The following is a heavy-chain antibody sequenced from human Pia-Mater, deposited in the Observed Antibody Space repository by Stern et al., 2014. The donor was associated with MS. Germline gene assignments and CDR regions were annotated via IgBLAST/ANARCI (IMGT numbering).Heavy chain of an antibody. D-gene: IGHD6-19*01. J-gene: IGHJ4*02. V-gene: IGHV4-31*03. CDR2: IYNIGST. Sequence: QVQLQESGPGLVKPSQTLSLTCTVSGGSINIGDYYWSWIRHLQGKGLEWIGYIYNIGSTSYNPSLKSRVSISVDTSKNQFSLNLNSVTAADTAVYYCAGGTVAGLFDYWGQGTLVTVSS. CDR3: AGGTVAGLFDY. CDR1: GGSINIGDYY.